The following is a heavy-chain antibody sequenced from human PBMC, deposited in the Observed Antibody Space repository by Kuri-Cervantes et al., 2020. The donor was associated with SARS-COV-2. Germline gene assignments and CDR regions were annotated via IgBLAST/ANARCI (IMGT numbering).Heavy chain of an antibody. Sequence: GSLRLSCAVYGGSFSGYYWSWIRQPPGKGLEWIGEINHSGSTNYNPSLRSRVTISVDTSKNQFSLKLSSVTAADTAVYYCARGRGGYGLMVHAIHYFDYWGQGTLVTVSS. CDR2: INHSGST. CDR1: GGSFSGYY. V-gene: IGHV4-34*01. D-gene: IGHD2-8*01. CDR3: ARGRGGYGLMVHAIHYFDY. J-gene: IGHJ4*02.